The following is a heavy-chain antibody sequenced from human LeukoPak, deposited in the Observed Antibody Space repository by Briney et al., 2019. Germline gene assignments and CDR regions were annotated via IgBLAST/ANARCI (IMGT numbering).Heavy chain of an antibody. CDR3: ARGGTSAFDI. D-gene: IGHD3-16*01. CDR2: ISAYNGNT. CDR1: GYTFTSYG. V-gene: IGHV1-18*01. J-gene: IGHJ3*02. Sequence: AASVKVSCKASGYTFTSYGVSWVRQAPGQGHEWMGWISAYNGNTNYAQKLEGRVTLTTDTSTSTVYMELRSVRSDDTAVYYCARGGTSAFDIWGQGTMVTVSS.